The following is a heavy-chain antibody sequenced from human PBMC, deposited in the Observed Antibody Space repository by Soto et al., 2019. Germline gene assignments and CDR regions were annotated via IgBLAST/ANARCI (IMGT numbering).Heavy chain of an antibody. CDR3: AREGGGHYGDYYFDY. D-gene: IGHD4-17*01. V-gene: IGHV1-18*01. Sequence: WASVKVSCKASGYTFTSYGISWVRQAPGQGLEWMGWISAYNGNTNYAQKLQGRVTMTTDTSTSTAYMELRSLRSDDTAVYYCAREGGGHYGDYYFDYWGQGTLVTVSS. J-gene: IGHJ4*02. CDR1: GYTFTSYG. CDR2: ISAYNGNT.